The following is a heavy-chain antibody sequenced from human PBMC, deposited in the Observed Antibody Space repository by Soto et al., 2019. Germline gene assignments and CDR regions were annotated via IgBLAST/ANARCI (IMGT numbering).Heavy chain of an antibody. Sequence: EVQLVESGGGLIQPGGSLRLSCAVSGFTVSNNYMSWVRQAPGKGLEGVSVIYSGGYTAYGDSVKGRFTISRDNSKNTPYPQMKSLSPGAPAVFFCATHPGGGGYWGQGTLVTVSS. CDR2: IYSGGYT. CDR1: GFTVSNNY. J-gene: IGHJ4*02. CDR3: ATHPGGGGY. V-gene: IGHV3-53*01. D-gene: IGHD3-10*01.